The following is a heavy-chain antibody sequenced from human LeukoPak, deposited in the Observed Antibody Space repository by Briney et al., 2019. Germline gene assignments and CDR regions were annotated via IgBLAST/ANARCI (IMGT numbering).Heavy chain of an antibody. CDR1: GGSFSGYY. CDR2: INHSGST. Sequence: SETLSLTCAVYGGSFSGYYWSWIRQPPGKGLEWIGEINHSGSTNYNPSLKSRVTISVDTSKNQFSLKLSSVTAADTAVYYCARPFYYDILTGYYDAFDIWGQGTMVTVSS. D-gene: IGHD3-9*01. CDR3: ARPFYYDILTGYYDAFDI. V-gene: IGHV4-34*01. J-gene: IGHJ3*02.